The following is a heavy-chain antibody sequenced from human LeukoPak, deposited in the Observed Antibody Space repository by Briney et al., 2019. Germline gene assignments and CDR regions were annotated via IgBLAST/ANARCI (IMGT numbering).Heavy chain of an antibody. D-gene: IGHD3-22*01. CDR2: IYYSVST. J-gene: IGHJ4*02. V-gene: IGHV4-59*01. CDR3: ARVFGDSSGYYWVDY. Sequence: SETLSLTCTVSGGSISSYYWSWIRQPPGKGLEWIGYIYYSVSTNYNPSLKSRVTISVNTSKNQYSLKLSSVTAADTAVYYCARVFGDSSGYYWVDYWGQGTLVTVSS. CDR1: GGSISSYY.